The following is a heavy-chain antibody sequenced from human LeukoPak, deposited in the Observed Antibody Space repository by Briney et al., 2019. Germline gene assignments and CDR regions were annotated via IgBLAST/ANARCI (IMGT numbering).Heavy chain of an antibody. CDR1: GFTFSSYA. Sequence: GGSLRLSCAASGFTFSSYAMSWVRQAPGKGLEWVSAISGSGGSTYYADSVKGRFTVSRDNSKNTLYLQMNSLRAEDTAVYYYAKDYGANWFDPWGQGTLVTVSS. D-gene: IGHD3-10*01. CDR3: AKDYGANWFDP. V-gene: IGHV3-23*01. CDR2: ISGSGGST. J-gene: IGHJ5*02.